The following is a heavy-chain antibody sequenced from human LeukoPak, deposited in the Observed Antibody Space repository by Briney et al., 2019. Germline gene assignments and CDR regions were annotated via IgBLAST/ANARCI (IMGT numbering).Heavy chain of an antibody. CDR1: GGSISSGGYY. D-gene: IGHD6-19*01. J-gene: IGHJ5*02. V-gene: IGHV4-31*03. CDR2: IYYSGST. Sequence: SETLSLTCTVSGGSISSGGYYWSWIRQHPGKGLEWIGYIYYSGSTYYNPSLKSRVTISVDTSKNQFSLKLSSVTAADTAVYYCARARTGYSSLGPWGQGTLVIVSS. CDR3: ARARTGYSSLGP.